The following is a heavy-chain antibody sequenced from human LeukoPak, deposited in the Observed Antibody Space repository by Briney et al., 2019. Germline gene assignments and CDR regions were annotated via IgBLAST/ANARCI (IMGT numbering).Heavy chain of an antibody. D-gene: IGHD1-7*01. CDR1: GFTFSSYW. CDR2: INQDGTER. J-gene: IGHJ4*02. Sequence: GGSLRLSCAASGFTFSSYWMSWVRQAPGEGLEWVAKINQDGTERAYVDSVRGRFTISRDNAKNSLFLQMNSLRAEDTAVYYCVGWGISGITNHWGQGTLVTVSS. CDR3: VGWGISGITNH. V-gene: IGHV3-7*01.